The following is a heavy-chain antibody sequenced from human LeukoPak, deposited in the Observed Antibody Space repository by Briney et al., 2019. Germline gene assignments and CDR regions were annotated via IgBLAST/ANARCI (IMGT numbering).Heavy chain of an antibody. CDR2: INSNSGVT. CDR1: GYNFTGNY. V-gene: IGHV1-2*02. J-gene: IGHJ4*02. Sequence: ASVKVSCKASGYNFTGNYMHWVRQAPGQGLEWMGWINSNSGVTKYAQKFQGRITMTRDTSIRTGYMELRSLISDGTAMYYCARSLVNWGRGTLVTVSS. CDR3: ARSLVN. D-gene: IGHD6-6*01.